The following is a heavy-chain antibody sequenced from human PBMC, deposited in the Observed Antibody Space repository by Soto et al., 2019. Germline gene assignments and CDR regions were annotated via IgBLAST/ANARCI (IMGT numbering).Heavy chain of an antibody. CDR3: ARDYGGNSAPRYWYFDL. CDR1: GFTFSSYS. CDR2: ISSSSSYI. V-gene: IGHV3-21*01. D-gene: IGHD4-17*01. J-gene: IGHJ2*01. Sequence: PGGSLRLSCAASGFTFSSYSMNWVRQAPGKGLEWVSSISSSSSYIYYADSVKGRFTISRDNAKNSLYLQMNGLRAEDTAVYYCARDYGGNSAPRYWYFDLWGRGTLVTVSS.